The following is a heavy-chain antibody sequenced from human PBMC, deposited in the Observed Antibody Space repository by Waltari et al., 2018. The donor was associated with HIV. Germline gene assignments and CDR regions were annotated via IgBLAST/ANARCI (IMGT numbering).Heavy chain of an antibody. D-gene: IGHD3-22*01. V-gene: IGHV3-48*04. CDR3: VRPLYDSSGSLSSGEY. J-gene: IGHJ4*02. CDR2: ISSDVSRI. CDR1: GLTLGSYS. Sequence: EVEVVESGGRLAQPGGSLRISGMVSGLTLGSYSMNWVRQAPGKGREWVSYISSDVSRIHYGDSVRGRFTTSRDNARNSVFLQMNSLRADDTAVYYCVRPLYDSSGSLSSGEYWGQGTLVTVSS.